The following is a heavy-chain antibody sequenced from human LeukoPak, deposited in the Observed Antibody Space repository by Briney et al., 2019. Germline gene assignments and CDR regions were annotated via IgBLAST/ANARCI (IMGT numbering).Heavy chain of an antibody. CDR2: INSDGRIT. Sequence: GGSLRLSCAASGFTFSDYWMHRVRQAPGKGLVGVSRINSDGRITNYADSVKGRFTISRDNAKNTLYLQMNSLRAEDTAVYYCARVVGSSGWYLGYWGQGTLVTVSS. J-gene: IGHJ4*02. CDR3: ARVVGSSGWYLGY. CDR1: GFTFSDYW. D-gene: IGHD6-19*01. V-gene: IGHV3-74*01.